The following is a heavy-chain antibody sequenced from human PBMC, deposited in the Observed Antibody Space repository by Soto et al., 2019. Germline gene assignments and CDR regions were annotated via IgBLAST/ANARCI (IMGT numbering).Heavy chain of an antibody. V-gene: IGHV3-30*18. CDR1: GFDFTYYA. D-gene: IGHD1-26*01. CDR3: AKDEGVGGSLGLFDY. Sequence: QVQLVESGGGAVQPGASLRLSCVASGFDFTYYAMHWVRQAPGKGLESVAVMSSDGSKIHHTYSVKGRFTISRDNSKNTLYLQINSLRKEDTAVYFCAKDEGVGGSLGLFDYWGQGTLVSVSS. J-gene: IGHJ4*02. CDR2: MSSDGSKI.